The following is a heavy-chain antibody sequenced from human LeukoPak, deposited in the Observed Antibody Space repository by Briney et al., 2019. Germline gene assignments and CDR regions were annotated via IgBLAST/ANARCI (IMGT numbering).Heavy chain of an antibody. Sequence: PGGSLRLSCAASGFTFTTSWMHWFRQAPGKGLVWVSRIESDGSSTSYADSVKGRFAISRDTAKNTLYLQMNSLRAEDTAVYYCARDQYSSTWYRGAFDVWGQGTMVSVPS. CDR1: GFTFTTSW. J-gene: IGHJ3*01. CDR3: ARDQYSSTWYRGAFDV. CDR2: IESDGSST. D-gene: IGHD6-13*01. V-gene: IGHV3-74*01.